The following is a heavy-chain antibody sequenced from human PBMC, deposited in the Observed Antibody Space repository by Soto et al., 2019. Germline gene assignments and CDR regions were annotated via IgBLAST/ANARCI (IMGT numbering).Heavy chain of an antibody. CDR3: ARVERGTATTVVDAFDI. J-gene: IGHJ3*02. V-gene: IGHV4-34*01. Sequence: QVQLQQWGAGLLKPSETLSLTCDVYGGFVSSGSYYWSWIRQPPGKGLEWIGEMSHSGGTHFNQSLKSRVTISVDTSKNQFSLKMSSVTAADTALYYCARVERGTATTVVDAFDIWGPGTMVTVSS. CDR2: MSHSGGT. CDR1: GGFVSSGSYY. D-gene: IGHD1-1*01.